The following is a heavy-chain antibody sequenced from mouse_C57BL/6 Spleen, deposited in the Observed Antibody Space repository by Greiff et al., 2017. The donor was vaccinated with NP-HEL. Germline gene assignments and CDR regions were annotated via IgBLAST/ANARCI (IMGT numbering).Heavy chain of an antibody. CDR2: ISDGGSYT. Sequence: EVMLVESGGGLVKPGGSLKLSCAASGFTFSSYAMSWVRQTPEKRLEWVATISDGGSYTYYPDNVKGRFTISRDNAKNNLYLQMSHLKSEDTAMYYCAREYDYDGPMDYWGQGTSVTVSS. J-gene: IGHJ4*01. CDR3: AREYDYDGPMDY. V-gene: IGHV5-4*01. CDR1: GFTFSSYA. D-gene: IGHD2-4*01.